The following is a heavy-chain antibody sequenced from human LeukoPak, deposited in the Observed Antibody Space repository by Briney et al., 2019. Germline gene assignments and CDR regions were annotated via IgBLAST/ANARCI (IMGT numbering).Heavy chain of an antibody. CDR1: GFTFSSYA. Sequence: GGSLRLSCAASGFTFSSYAMSWVRQASGKGLEWVAVISYDGSNKYYADSVKGRFTISRDNSKNTLYLQMNSLRAEDTAVYYCARDLSVTLSPGDYWGQGTLVTVSS. D-gene: IGHD4-11*01. V-gene: IGHV3-30-3*01. CDR3: ARDLSVTLSPGDY. J-gene: IGHJ4*02. CDR2: ISYDGSNK.